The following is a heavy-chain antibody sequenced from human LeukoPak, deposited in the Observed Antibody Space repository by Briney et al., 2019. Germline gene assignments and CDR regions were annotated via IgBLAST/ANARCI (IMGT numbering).Heavy chain of an antibody. CDR3: ARVRGGYNSFYFDY. CDR2: IWSDGIRK. CDR1: GFTFSSYG. V-gene: IGHV3-33*01. D-gene: IGHD5-24*01. Sequence: GGSLRLSCSTSGFTFSSYGIHWVRQAPGKGLEWVAVIWSDGIRKYYSDSVKGRFTISRDNAKNSLYLQMNSLRAEDTAVYYCARVRGGYNSFYFDYWGQGTLVTVSS. J-gene: IGHJ4*02.